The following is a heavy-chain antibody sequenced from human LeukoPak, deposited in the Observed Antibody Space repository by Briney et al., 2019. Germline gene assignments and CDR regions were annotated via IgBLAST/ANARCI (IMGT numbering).Heavy chain of an antibody. Sequence: ASVKVSCKASGYTFTGYYMHWVRQAPGQGLEWMGWINPNSGGTNYAQKFQGRVTMTRDTSVSTAYMELSRLRSEDTAVYYCARGTIVVVPNYYYYGMDVWGQGTTVTVSS. D-gene: IGHD2-2*01. CDR1: GYTFTGYY. CDR3: ARGTIVVVPNYYYYGMDV. J-gene: IGHJ6*02. CDR2: INPNSGGT. V-gene: IGHV1-2*02.